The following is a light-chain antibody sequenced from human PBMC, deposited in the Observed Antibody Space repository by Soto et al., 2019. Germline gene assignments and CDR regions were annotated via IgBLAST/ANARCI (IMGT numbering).Light chain of an antibody. V-gene: IGKV1-5*03. CDR3: QQYNILYT. Sequence: DIQMTQSPSTLSASVGDRVTITCRASQSSSSWLAWYQQKPGKAPKLLVYKASSLASGVPSRFSGSGSGTEFTLTISSLQPEYFATYYCQQYNILYTFGQGTKLEIK. CDR1: QSSSSW. J-gene: IGKJ2*01. CDR2: KAS.